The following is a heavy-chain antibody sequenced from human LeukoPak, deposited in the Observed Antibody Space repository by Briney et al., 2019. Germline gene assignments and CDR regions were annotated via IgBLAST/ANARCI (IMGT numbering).Heavy chain of an antibody. V-gene: IGHV1-69*06. Sequence: ASVKVSCKASGGTFSSYAIRWVRQAPGQGLEWMGGIIPIFGTANYAQKFHDRVTITADKSTSTAYMELSRLRSDDTAVYYCASSLGVLYYYDSSGLHYWGQGTLVTVYS. J-gene: IGHJ4*02. CDR2: IIPIFGTA. CDR3: ASSLGVLYYYDSSGLHY. CDR1: GGTFSSYA. D-gene: IGHD3-22*01.